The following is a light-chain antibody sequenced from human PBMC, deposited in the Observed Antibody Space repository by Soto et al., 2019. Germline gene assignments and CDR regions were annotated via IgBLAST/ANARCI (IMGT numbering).Light chain of an antibody. CDR3: QQYGYSAT. Sequence: EIVLTQSPGTLFLSPGERATLSCRASQSVTSSYLAWYQQKPGQAPRLLIYAASSRATGIPDRFSGSGSGTDFTLTISRLEPEDFAVYYCQQYGYSATCGGGAKGDIK. V-gene: IGKV3-20*01. CDR1: QSVTSSY. CDR2: AAS. J-gene: IGKJ4*01.